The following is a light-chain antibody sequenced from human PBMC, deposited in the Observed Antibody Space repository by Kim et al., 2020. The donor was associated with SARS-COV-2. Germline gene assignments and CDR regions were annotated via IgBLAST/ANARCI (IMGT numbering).Light chain of an antibody. V-gene: IGLV6-57*02. CDR1: SGNIASNF. Sequence: GQTAPTSSTGTSGNIASNFVQWYQQRPGSAPTPVIYEDNQRPSGVPDRFAGSIDSSSNSASLTISGLKTEDESDYYCQSYHRSSVVFGGGTQLTVL. J-gene: IGLJ2*01. CDR3: QSYHRSSVV. CDR2: EDN.